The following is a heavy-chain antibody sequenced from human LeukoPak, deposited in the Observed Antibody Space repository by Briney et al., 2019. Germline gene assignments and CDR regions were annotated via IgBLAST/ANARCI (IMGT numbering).Heavy chain of an antibody. V-gene: IGHV3-48*04. CDR1: GFIFSSFS. J-gene: IGHJ4*02. CDR3: ARDLYVDI. D-gene: IGHD3-16*01. Sequence: GGSLRLSCAASGFIFSSFSMNWVRQAPGKGLEWVSYISSSSITMYYADSVKGRFTISRDNAKNSLYLQMNSLRAEDTAVYYCARDLYVDIWGQGTLVTVSS. CDR2: ISSSSITM.